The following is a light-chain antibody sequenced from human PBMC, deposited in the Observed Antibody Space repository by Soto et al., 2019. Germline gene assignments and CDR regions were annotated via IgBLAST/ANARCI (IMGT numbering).Light chain of an antibody. J-gene: IGKJ1*01. CDR3: QQYGSSPRT. CDR1: QNVGSRY. CDR2: GTS. V-gene: IGKV3-20*01. Sequence: EIVLTQSPGTLSLSPGERATLSCRASQNVGSRYLAWYQQKPGQAPRLLIYGTSNRATGIHGRFSGSGSGTDFSLTISSLEPGDLAVYYCQQYGSSPRTFGQGTKVEIK.